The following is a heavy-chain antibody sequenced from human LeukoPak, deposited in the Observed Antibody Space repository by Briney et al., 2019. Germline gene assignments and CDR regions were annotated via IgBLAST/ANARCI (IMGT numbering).Heavy chain of an antibody. D-gene: IGHD1-26*01. Sequence: SETLSLTCTVSGGSISSSSYYWGWIRQPPGKGLEWIGSIYYSGSTYYNPSLKSRVTISVDTSKNQFSLKLSSVTAADTAVYYCARRQWELTYPRRAFDIWGQGTMVTVSS. V-gene: IGHV4-39*07. J-gene: IGHJ3*02. CDR1: GGSISSSSYY. CDR2: IYYSGST. CDR3: ARRQWELTYPRRAFDI.